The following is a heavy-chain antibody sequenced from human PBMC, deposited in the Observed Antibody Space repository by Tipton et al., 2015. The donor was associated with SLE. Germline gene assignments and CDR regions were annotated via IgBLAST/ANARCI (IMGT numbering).Heavy chain of an antibody. D-gene: IGHD1-1*01. J-gene: IGHJ3*02. CDR3: ARVQPNCPFDI. V-gene: IGHV3-74*01. Sequence: SLRLSCAASGFTFSSYWMSWVRQAPGKGLVWVSRINSDGSSTSYADSVKGRFTISRDNAKNTLYLQMNSLRAEDTAVYYCARVQPNCPFDIWRQGPMVTVSS. CDR2: INSDGSST. CDR1: GFTFSSYW.